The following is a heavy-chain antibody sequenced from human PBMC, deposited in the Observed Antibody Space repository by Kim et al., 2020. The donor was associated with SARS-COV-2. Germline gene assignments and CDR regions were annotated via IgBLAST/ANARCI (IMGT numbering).Heavy chain of an antibody. J-gene: IGHJ4*02. CDR1: GGSIRSGGYS. Sequence: SETLSLTCAVSGGSIRSGGYSWSWIRQPPGKGLEWIGYIYHSGSTYYNPSLKSRVTISVDRSKNQFSLKLSSVTAADTAVYYCARDNYDSSGYYHDYWGQGTLVTVSS. CDR2: IYHSGST. V-gene: IGHV4-30-2*01. D-gene: IGHD3-22*01. CDR3: ARDNYDSSGYYHDY.